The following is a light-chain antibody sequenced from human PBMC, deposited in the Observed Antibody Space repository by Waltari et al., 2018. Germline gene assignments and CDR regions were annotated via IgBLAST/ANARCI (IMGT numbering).Light chain of an antibody. Sequence: QSALTQPASVSRSPGQSITISCPGTSSHVEKYNLVSWYQHHPDQAPKLMIYEVTKRPSGVSNRFSGSKSGNTASLTISGLQAEDEADYYCCSYAGGGSYVFGPGTKVTVL. CDR2: EVT. CDR1: SSHVEKYNL. V-gene: IGLV2-23*02. J-gene: IGLJ1*01. CDR3: CSYAGGGSYV.